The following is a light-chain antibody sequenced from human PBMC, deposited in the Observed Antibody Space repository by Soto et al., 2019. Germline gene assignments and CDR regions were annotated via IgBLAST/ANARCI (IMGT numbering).Light chain of an antibody. V-gene: IGKV3-15*01. CDR3: QQYDNWPWT. J-gene: IGKJ1*01. Sequence: EIVMTHSPATLSVSPWGIATLSCRASQTISGTLAWYQQKPGQAPRLLIHGASTRAPGFPARFSGSGSGTDFTLTISSLQSEDFAVYYCQQYDNWPWTFGQGTKVDIK. CDR2: GAS. CDR1: QTISGT.